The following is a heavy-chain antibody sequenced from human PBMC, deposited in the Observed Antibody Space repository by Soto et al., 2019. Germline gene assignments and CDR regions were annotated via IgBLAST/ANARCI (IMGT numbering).Heavy chain of an antibody. CDR1: VCTFINAC. D-gene: IGHD3-22*01. J-gene: IGHJ4*02. Sequence: PWLSXRLSGSTAVCTFINACMSWVRQAPGKGLEWVGRIKSKTDGGTTDYAAPVKGRFTISRDDSKNTLYLQMNSLKTEDTAVYYCTKDLIWGQGTLV. CDR3: TKDLI. V-gene: IGHV3-15*01. CDR2: IKSKTDGGTT.